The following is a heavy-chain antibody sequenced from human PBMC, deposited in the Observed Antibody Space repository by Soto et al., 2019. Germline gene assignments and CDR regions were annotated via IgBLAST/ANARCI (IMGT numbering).Heavy chain of an antibody. D-gene: IGHD2-21*01. Sequence: GGSLRLSCAASGFTFSSYGMHWVRQAPGKGLEWVAVIWYDGSNKYYADSVKGRFTISRDNSKNTLYLQMNSLRAEDTAGYYCARKARGVGIVDYWGQGTLVTVSS. CDR2: IWYDGSNK. CDR1: GFTFSSYG. J-gene: IGHJ4*02. V-gene: IGHV3-33*01. CDR3: ARKARGVGIVDY.